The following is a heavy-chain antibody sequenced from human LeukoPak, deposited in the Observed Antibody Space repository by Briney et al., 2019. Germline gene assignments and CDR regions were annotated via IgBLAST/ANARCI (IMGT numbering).Heavy chain of an antibody. V-gene: IGHV1-69*05. CDR3: ATSYCSGGSCHRIDAFDI. Sequence: SVKVSCKASGGTFSSYAISWVRQAPGQGLEWMGGIIPIFGAANYAQKFQGRVTITTDESTSTAYMELSSLRSEDTAVYYCATSYCSGGSCHRIDAFDIWGQGKMATVSS. CDR1: GGTFSSYA. CDR2: IIPIFGAA. J-gene: IGHJ3*02. D-gene: IGHD2-15*01.